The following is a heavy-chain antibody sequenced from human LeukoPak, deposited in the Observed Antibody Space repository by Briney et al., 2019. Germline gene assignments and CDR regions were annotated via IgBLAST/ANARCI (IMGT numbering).Heavy chain of an antibody. CDR1: AFTFSSYS. D-gene: IGHD1-7*01. V-gene: IGHV3-21*06. CDR3: ARGPRGNWNYPPWDY. CDR2: ISSSSAYI. Sequence: PGGSLRLSCAASAFTFSSYSMNWVRQAPGKGLEWVSSISSSSAYIYYADSVKGRFTISRDNAKNSLYLQMNSLRAEDTAVYYCARGPRGNWNYPPWDYWGQGTLVTVSS. J-gene: IGHJ4*02.